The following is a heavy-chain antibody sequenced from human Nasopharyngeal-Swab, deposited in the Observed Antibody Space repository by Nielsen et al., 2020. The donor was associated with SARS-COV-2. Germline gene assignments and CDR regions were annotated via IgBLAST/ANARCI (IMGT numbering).Heavy chain of an antibody. CDR1: GFTFSSYG. CDR3: ASWGIAARPDP. Sequence: GESLKISCAASGFTFSSYGMNWVRQAPGKGLEWVSSISSSSSYIYYADSVKGRFTISRDNAKNSLYLQMNSLRAEDTAVYYCASWGIAARPDPWGQGTLVTVSS. CDR2: ISSSSSYI. V-gene: IGHV3-21*01. D-gene: IGHD6-6*01. J-gene: IGHJ5*02.